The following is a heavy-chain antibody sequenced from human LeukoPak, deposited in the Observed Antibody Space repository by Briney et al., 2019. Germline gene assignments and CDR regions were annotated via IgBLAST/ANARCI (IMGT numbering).Heavy chain of an antibody. J-gene: IGHJ5*02. CDR2: INHSGST. D-gene: IGHD6-25*01. Sequence: SETLSLTCAVYGGSFSGYYWSWIRQPPGKGLEWIGEINHSGSTNYNPSLKSRVTISVDTSKNQFSLKLSSVTAADTAVYYCARHVSLVSSGWFDPWGQGTLVTVSS. V-gene: IGHV4-34*01. CDR1: GGSFSGYY. CDR3: ARHVSLVSSGWFDP.